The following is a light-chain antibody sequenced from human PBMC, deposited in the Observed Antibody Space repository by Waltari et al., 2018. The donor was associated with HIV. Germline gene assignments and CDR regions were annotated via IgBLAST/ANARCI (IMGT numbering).Light chain of an antibody. Sequence: EIVLTQSPATLSLSPGERATLSCRASQSVGRYLAWYQQKPGQPPRLLFSGASSRATGVPARFSGGGSGTDFTLTISSLEPEDFAVYYCYQSLNGPLTFGGGTKVEIK. V-gene: IGKV3-11*01. CDR1: QSVGRY. CDR2: GAS. CDR3: YQSLNGPLT. J-gene: IGKJ4*01.